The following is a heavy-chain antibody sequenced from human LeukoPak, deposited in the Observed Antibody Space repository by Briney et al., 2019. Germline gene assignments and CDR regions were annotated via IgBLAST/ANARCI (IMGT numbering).Heavy chain of an antibody. CDR2: INPNSGGT. D-gene: IGHD1-26*01. V-gene: IGHV1-2*02. J-gene: IGHJ4*02. CDR3: AILGATTCFDY. Sequence: ASVKVSCKASGYTFTGYYMHWVRQAPGQGLEWMGWINPNSGGTNYARKFQGRVTMTRDTSISTAYMELSRLRSDDTAVYYCAILGATTCFDYWGQGTLVTVSS. CDR1: GYTFTGYY.